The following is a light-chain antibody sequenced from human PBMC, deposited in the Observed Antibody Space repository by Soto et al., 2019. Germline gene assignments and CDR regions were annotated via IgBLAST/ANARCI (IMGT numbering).Light chain of an antibody. CDR1: SSNIGSYV. Sequence: QTVVTQPPSASGTPGQRVTISCSGSSSNIGSYVVNWYHQLPGTAPKLLIYSNNQRPSGVPDRFSGSKSGTSASLAISGLQSEDEADYYCVAWDDSLNGPVFGGGTKLTVL. CDR2: SNN. J-gene: IGLJ2*01. V-gene: IGLV1-44*01. CDR3: VAWDDSLNGPV.